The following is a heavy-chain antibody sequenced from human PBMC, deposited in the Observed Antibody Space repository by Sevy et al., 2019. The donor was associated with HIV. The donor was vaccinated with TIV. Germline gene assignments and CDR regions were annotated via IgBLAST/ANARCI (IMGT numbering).Heavy chain of an antibody. CDR3: AKTINSGGGVVPAANYYYYGMDV. CDR2: INGKGRST. Sequence: GGSLRLSCAASGFTFSGYAMSWVRQAPGKGLEWVSAINGKGRSTHYADSVEGRFTISRDNSKNTLYLQMNSLRAEETDVYYCAKTINSGGGVVPAANYYYYGMDVWGQGTTVTVSS. J-gene: IGHJ6*02. CDR1: GFTFSGYA. V-gene: IGHV3-23*01. D-gene: IGHD2-2*01.